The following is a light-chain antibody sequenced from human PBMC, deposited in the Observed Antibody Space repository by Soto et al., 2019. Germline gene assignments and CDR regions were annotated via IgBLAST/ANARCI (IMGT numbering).Light chain of an antibody. J-gene: IGKJ1*01. CDR3: QQFGSSLPWT. Sequence: EIVLTQSPGTLSLSPGERATLSCRASQGVSSTYLAWYRQKPGQAPSLLIYGASTRATGIPDRFGGSGSGTDFTLTITRLEPEDFAVYYCQQFGSSLPWTFGQGTKVDIK. CDR1: QGVSSTY. V-gene: IGKV3-20*01. CDR2: GAS.